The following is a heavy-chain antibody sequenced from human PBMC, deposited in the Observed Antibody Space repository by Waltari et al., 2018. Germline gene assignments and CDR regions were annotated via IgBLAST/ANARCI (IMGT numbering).Heavy chain of an antibody. CDR2: IRSKPNNYAT. V-gene: IGHV3-73*01. D-gene: IGHD7-27*01. Sequence: EVQVVESGGGLVQPGGALKLSCATSGFTFSGSTHPWFRQTSGKGLEWIGRIRSKPNNYATRYTASVEGRFTISRDDSENTAYLQMSSLTTEDTAVYYCATGGWGFYFDYWGQGTLLTVSS. CDR3: ATGGWGFYFDY. CDR1: GFTFSGST. J-gene: IGHJ4*02.